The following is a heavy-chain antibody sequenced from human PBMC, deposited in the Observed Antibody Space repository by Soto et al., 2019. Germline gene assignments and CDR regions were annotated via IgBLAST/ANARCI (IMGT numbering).Heavy chain of an antibody. D-gene: IGHD6-13*01. CDR1: GGSFSGYN. J-gene: IGHJ4*02. CDR2: INHSGST. CDR3: ARGSRAAAVDY. Sequence: PSETLSLTCAVYGGSFSGYNWSWIRQPPGKGLEWIGEINHSGSTNYNPSLKSRVTISVDTSKNQFSLKLSSVTAADTAVYYCARGSRAAAVDYWGQGTLVTVSS. V-gene: IGHV4-34*01.